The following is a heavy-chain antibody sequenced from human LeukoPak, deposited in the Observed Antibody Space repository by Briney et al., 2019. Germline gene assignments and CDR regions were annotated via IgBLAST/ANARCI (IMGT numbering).Heavy chain of an antibody. CDR1: GFSFSSYG. D-gene: IGHD3-22*01. Sequence: SGGSLRLSCATSGFSFSSYGMHWVRQALGKGLEWVAFIRYDGSNKYYADSVKGRFTISRDNAKNSLYLQMNSLRAEDTAVYYCARETPDSSGLDYWGQGTLVTVSS. J-gene: IGHJ4*02. V-gene: IGHV3-30*02. CDR2: IRYDGSNK. CDR3: ARETPDSSGLDY.